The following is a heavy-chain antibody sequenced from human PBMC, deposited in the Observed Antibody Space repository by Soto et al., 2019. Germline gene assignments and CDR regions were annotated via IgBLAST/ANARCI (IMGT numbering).Heavy chain of an antibody. V-gene: IGHV1-69*12. J-gene: IGHJ6*02. CDR3: ARGDATKIVVTTYYGMDV. D-gene: IGHD4-17*01. CDR2: IIPVFGTA. CDR1: GGSLSNYG. Sequence: QVQLVQSGAEVKKPGSSVKVSCKASGGSLSNYGISWVRQAPGQGLEWMGGIIPVFGTANYAQKFQGRVTMTAXEXXXIXXMDVTSLTSEDTAVYYCARGDATKIVVTTYYGMDVWGQGTTVTVSS.